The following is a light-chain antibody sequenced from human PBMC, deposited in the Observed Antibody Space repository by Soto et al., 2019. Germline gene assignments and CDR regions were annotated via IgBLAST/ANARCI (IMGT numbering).Light chain of an antibody. V-gene: IGLV2-14*01. J-gene: IGLJ1*01. CDR1: SSDVGGYNY. CDR3: SSYTSSSPFV. CDR2: DVS. Sequence: QSVLTQLASVSGSPGQSITITCTGTSSDVGGYNYVSWYQQHPGKAPKLMIYDVSNRPPGLSNRFSGSKSGNTASLTISGLQADAEGDYYCSSYTSSSPFVFGPGSKVT.